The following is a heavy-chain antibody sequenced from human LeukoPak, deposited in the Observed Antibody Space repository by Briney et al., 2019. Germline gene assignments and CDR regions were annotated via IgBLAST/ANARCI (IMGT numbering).Heavy chain of an antibody. CDR3: AKGGMPWYSSSPGHFDY. V-gene: IGHV3-23*01. D-gene: IGHD6-13*01. J-gene: IGHJ4*02. CDR1: GFTFSSYA. Sequence: GGSLRLSCAASGFTFSSYAMSWVRQAPGKGLEWVSAISGSGGSTYYADSVKGRFTISRDNSKNTLYLQMNSLRAEDTAVYYCAKGGMPWYSSSPGHFDYWGQGTLVTVSS. CDR2: ISGSGGST.